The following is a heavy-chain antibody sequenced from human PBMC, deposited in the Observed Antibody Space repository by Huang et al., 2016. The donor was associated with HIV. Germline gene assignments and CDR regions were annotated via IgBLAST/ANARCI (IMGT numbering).Heavy chain of an antibody. CDR3: AKDGGRAVTTLDS. V-gene: IGHV3-30*02. CDR2: IRLDGITT. D-gene: IGHD3-16*01. CDR1: GFNFAIYG. J-gene: IGHJ4*02. Sequence: QVQLVESGGGVVQPGGSLRLSCVASGFNFAIYGMHWVRQAPGEGLELVAFIRLDGITTYYSDSVKDRFTISRDNSKNSVFLQMDSLKGEDTAVYFCAKDGGRAVTTLDSWGQGTLVTVSS.